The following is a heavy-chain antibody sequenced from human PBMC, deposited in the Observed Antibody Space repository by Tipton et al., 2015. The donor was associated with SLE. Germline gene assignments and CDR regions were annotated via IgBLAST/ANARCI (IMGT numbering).Heavy chain of an antibody. CDR2: IYHSGST. J-gene: IGHJ6*03. Sequence: TLSLTCTVSGDSFSGYYYNWIRQPPGKGLEWIGYIYHSGSTNYNPSLQRRVTISVDSSKNQFTLKLTSVTAADTAVYYCARALGQGHYYFYCMDVCGKGSSVTVSS. CDR3: ARALGQGHYYFYCMDV. V-gene: IGHV4-59*01. CDR1: GDSFSGYY.